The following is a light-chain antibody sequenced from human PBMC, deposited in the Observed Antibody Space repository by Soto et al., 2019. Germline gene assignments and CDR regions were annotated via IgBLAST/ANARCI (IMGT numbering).Light chain of an antibody. CDR3: VQSLEFPIT. CDR1: QSLLHSNGRTY. J-gene: IGKJ5*01. Sequence: DIVITQTPLSLSVIPGQPASISCKSGQSLLHSNGRTYLYWYLQKPGQPPQLLVYEVSNRFSGVPDRFSGSGSGTDFTLKISRVEAEDVGVYYCVQSLEFPITLGQGTRLEIK. CDR2: EVS. V-gene: IGKV2D-29*01.